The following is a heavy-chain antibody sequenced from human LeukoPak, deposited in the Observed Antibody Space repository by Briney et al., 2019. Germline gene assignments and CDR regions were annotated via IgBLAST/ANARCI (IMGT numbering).Heavy chain of an antibody. D-gene: IGHD3-3*01. CDR2: ISGSGGST. Sequence: GGSLRLSCAASGFTFSSYSMNWVRQAPGKGLEWVSAISGSGGSTYYADSVKGRFTISRDNSKNTLYLQMNSLRAEDTAVYYCAKDSQAPTYYDFWSGYPYYYYYYGMDVWGQGTTVTVSS. J-gene: IGHJ6*02. V-gene: IGHV3-23*01. CDR3: AKDSQAPTYYDFWSGYPYYYYYYGMDV. CDR1: GFTFSSYS.